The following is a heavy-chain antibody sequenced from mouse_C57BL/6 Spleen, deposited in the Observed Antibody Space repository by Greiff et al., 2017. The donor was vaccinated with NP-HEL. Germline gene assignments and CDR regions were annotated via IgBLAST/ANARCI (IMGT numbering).Heavy chain of an antibody. V-gene: IGHV5-17*01. Sequence: EVKLMESGGGLVKPGGSLKLSCAASGFTFSDYGMHWVRQAPEKGLEWVAYISSGSSTIYYADTVKGRFTISRDNAKNTLFLQMTSLRSEDTAMYYCARGRYGSGWYFDVWGTGTTVTVSS. CDR2: ISSGSSTI. D-gene: IGHD1-1*01. CDR3: ARGRYGSGWYFDV. CDR1: GFTFSDYG. J-gene: IGHJ1*03.